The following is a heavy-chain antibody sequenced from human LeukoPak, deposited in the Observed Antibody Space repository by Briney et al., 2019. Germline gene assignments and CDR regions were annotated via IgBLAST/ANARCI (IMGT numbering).Heavy chain of an antibody. V-gene: IGHV4-59*12. CDR2: IHYSGNT. Sequence: SETLSLTCTVSGASISSFYWSWIRQPPGKGLEWVGYIHYSGNTNYNPSLKTRVTISRDMSKNLISLKLTSLTAADTAVYYCATLTTVVTAYYFDYWGQGTLVTVSS. CDR3: ATLTTVVTAYYFDY. CDR1: GASISSFY. D-gene: IGHD4-23*01. J-gene: IGHJ4*02.